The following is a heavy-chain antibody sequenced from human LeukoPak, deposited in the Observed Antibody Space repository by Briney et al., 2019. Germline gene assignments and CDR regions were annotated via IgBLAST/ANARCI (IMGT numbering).Heavy chain of an antibody. D-gene: IGHD3-10*01. V-gene: IGHV4-31*03. CDR1: GGSISSGGYY. CDR2: IYYSGST. Sequence: SETLSLTCTVSGGSISSGGYYWSWIRQHPGKGLEWIGYIYYSGSTYYNPSLKSRVTISVDTSKNQFSLKLSSVTAADTAVYYCARTITMVRGVIPYFDYWGQGTLVSVSS. CDR3: ARTITMVRGVIPYFDY. J-gene: IGHJ4*02.